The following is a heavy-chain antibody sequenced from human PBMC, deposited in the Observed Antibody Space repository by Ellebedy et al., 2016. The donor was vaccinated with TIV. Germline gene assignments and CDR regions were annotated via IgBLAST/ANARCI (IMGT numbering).Heavy chain of an antibody. J-gene: IGHJ4*02. D-gene: IGHD5-18*01. CDR3: AKGSTVEDTAMFDFDY. CDR1: GFTFSSYG. V-gene: IGHV3-30*02. Sequence: GGSLRLXCAASGFTFSSYGMHWVRQAPGKGLEWVAVIWYDGSNKYYADSVKGRFTISRDNSKNTLYLQMNSLRAEDTAVYYCAKGSTVEDTAMFDFDYWGQGTLVTVSS. CDR2: IWYDGSNK.